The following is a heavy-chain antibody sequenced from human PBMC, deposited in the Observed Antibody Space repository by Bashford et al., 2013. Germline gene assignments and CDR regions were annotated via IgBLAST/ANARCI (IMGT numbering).Heavy chain of an antibody. J-gene: IGHJ3*01. V-gene: IGHV3-48*03. CDR3: ARERRFGSWVHLIS. CDR2: ISSDSGGTV. Sequence: VRQAPGKGLDWVSYISSDSGGTVFYPDSVKGRFTISRDNAKNSLHLQMDSLRAEDTALYYCARERRFGSWVHLISWGQGTMVTVSS. D-gene: IGHD3-10*01.